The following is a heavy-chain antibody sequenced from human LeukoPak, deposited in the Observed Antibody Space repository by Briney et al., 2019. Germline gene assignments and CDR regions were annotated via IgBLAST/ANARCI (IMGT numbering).Heavy chain of an antibody. V-gene: IGHV3-23*01. J-gene: IGHJ4*02. CDR2: ISGSGGST. CDR1: GFTFSSYA. Sequence: QPGGSLSLSCAASGFTFSSYAMSWVRQAPGKGLEWASAISGSGGSTYYADSMKRRFTISRDNTKNTLYLQMNSLRAENAAVYYWAKDGNRLPHFPIDYWGQGTLVTVSS. CDR3: AKDGNRLPHFPIDY. D-gene: IGHD5-12*01.